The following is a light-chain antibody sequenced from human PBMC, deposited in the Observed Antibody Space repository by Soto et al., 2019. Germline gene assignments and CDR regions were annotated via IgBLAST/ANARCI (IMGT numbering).Light chain of an antibody. CDR3: SSYTSSITYV. J-gene: IGLJ1*01. Sequence: QSALPQPPSVSVSPGQSVTISCTGTSSDVGSYNRVSWYQQPPATAPKLVIYDVSNRPSGATDRFSGSKSGNTASLTISGLQAEDEADYYCSSYTSSITYVFGTGTKVTVL. CDR2: DVS. V-gene: IGLV2-18*02. CDR1: SSDVGSYNR.